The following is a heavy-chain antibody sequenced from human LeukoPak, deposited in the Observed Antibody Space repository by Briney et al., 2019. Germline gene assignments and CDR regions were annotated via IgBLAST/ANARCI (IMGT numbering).Heavy chain of an antibody. CDR3: ARVGYIVGPRFAFDI. Sequence: PGGSLRLSCAASGLTFSSYAMSWVRQAPGKGLEWVSSISSSSSYIYYADSVKGRFTISRDNAKNSLYLQMNSLRAEDTAVYYCARVGYIVGPRFAFDIWGQGTMVTVSS. CDR1: GLTFSSYA. D-gene: IGHD1-26*01. CDR2: ISSSSSYI. J-gene: IGHJ3*02. V-gene: IGHV3-21*01.